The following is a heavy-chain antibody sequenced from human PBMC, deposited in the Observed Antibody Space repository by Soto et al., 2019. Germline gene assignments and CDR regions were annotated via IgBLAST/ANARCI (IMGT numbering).Heavy chain of an antibody. CDR3: ARQSSSPRRPRPYYMDV. D-gene: IGHD6-13*01. CDR2: IYPGDSDT. Sequence: GESLKISCKGSGYSFTSYWIGWVRQMPGKGLEWMGIIYPGDSDTRYSPSFQGQVTISADKSISTAYLQWSSLKASDTAMYYCARQSSSPRRPRPYYMDVWGKGTTVTVSS. J-gene: IGHJ6*03. CDR1: GYSFTSYW. V-gene: IGHV5-51*01.